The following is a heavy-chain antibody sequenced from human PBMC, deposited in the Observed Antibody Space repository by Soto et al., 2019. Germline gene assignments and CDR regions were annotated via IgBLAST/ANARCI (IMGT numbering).Heavy chain of an antibody. J-gene: IGHJ6*02. CDR1: GGTFSSYA. D-gene: IGHD3-3*01. CDR3: ARTPVTIFGVVTDPRDYYGMDV. Sequence: ASVKVSCKASGGTFSSYAISWVRQAPGQGLEWMGGIIPIFGTANYAQKFQGRVTITADESTSTAYMELSSLRSEDTAVYYCARTPVTIFGVVTDPRDYYGMDVWGQGTTVTVSS. V-gene: IGHV1-69*13. CDR2: IIPIFGTA.